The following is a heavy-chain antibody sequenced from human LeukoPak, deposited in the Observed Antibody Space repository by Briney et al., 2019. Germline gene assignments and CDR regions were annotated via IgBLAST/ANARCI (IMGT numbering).Heavy chain of an antibody. Sequence: SETLSLTCTVSGVSISSSSYYWGWIRQPPGKGLEWIGSIYYSGSTYYNPSLKSRVTISVDTSKNQFSLKLSSVTAADTAVYYCARAQRYYDSSGYYYVHGVFDYWGQGTLVTVSS. CDR1: GVSISSSSYY. V-gene: IGHV4-39*01. D-gene: IGHD3-22*01. J-gene: IGHJ4*02. CDR2: IYYSGST. CDR3: ARAQRYYDSSGYYYVHGVFDY.